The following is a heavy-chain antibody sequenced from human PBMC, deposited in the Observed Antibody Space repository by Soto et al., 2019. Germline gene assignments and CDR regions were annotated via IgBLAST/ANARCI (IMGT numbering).Heavy chain of an antibody. Sequence: GGSLRLSCAASGFTFSSYGMHWVRQAPGKGLEWVAVISYDGSNKYYADSVKGRFTISRDNSKNTLYLQMNSPRAEDTAVYYCAKDGTGYSYVSPMDVWGKGTTVTVSS. D-gene: IGHD5-18*01. CDR2: ISYDGSNK. CDR3: AKDGTGYSYVSPMDV. J-gene: IGHJ6*03. CDR1: GFTFSSYG. V-gene: IGHV3-30*18.